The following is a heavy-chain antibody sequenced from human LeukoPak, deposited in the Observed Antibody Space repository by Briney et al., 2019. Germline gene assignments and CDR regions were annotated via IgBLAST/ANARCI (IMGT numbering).Heavy chain of an antibody. CDR3: ARDAGGDYFDY. V-gene: IGHV1-69*13. Sequence: SVKVSCKASGGTFSSYAISWVRQAPGQGFEWMGGIIPIIGTANYAQKFQGRVTITADESTSTAYMELSSLRSEDTAVYYCARDAGGDYFDYWGQGTLVTVSS. CDR1: GGTFSSYA. J-gene: IGHJ4*02. CDR2: IIPIIGTA. D-gene: IGHD3-10*01.